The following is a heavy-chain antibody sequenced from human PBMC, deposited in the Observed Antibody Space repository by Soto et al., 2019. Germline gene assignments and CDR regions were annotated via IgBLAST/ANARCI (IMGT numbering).Heavy chain of an antibody. V-gene: IGHV1-69*01. CDR1: GGTLNMYA. Sequence: QGQLVQPGAEVRKPGSAGRVSCKASGGTLNMYAMNWVRQAPGQGLEGMAGIIPIFDTPRYSQQFQGRVTITVDESTSTAYMELSSLRSEDTAIYYCARSIGSGGVIGGFDYWGQGTLVTVAS. D-gene: IGHD3-16*02. CDR2: IIPIFDTP. CDR3: ARSIGSGGVIGGFDY. J-gene: IGHJ4*02.